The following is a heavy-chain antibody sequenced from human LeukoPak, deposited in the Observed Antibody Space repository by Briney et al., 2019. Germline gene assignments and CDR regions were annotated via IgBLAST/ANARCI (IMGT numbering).Heavy chain of an antibody. CDR1: GFTFSSYA. Sequence: WGTLRLSCAASGFTFSSYAMSWVRQAPGKGLEWVSAISGSGGSTYYADSVKGRFTISRDNSKNTLYLQMNSLRAEDTAVYYCAKDLDNSLNWFDPWGQGTLVTVSS. V-gene: IGHV3-23*01. J-gene: IGHJ5*02. CDR2: ISGSGGST. CDR3: AKDLDNSLNWFDP. D-gene: IGHD1-20*01.